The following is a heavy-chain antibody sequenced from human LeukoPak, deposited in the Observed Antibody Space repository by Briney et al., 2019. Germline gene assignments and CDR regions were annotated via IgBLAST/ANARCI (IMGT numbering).Heavy chain of an antibody. J-gene: IGHJ4*02. V-gene: IGHV1-46*01. CDR2: INPTGDNT. Sequence: GASVKVSCKASGYTFTSYYMHWVRQAPGQGLEWMGLINPTGDNTNYAQKFQERVTITRDMSTSTAYMELSSLRSEDTAVYYCARGREYSGSYFLDYWGQGTLVTVSS. D-gene: IGHD3-10*01. CDR1: GYTFTSYY. CDR3: ARGREYSGSYFLDY.